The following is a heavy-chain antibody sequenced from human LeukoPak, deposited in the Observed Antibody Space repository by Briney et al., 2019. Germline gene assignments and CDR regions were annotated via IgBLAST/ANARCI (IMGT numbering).Heavy chain of an antibody. CDR2: INPNSGGT. CDR1: GYTFTSYY. J-gene: IGHJ4*02. CDR3: ARESAGGYYDSSGYRTFDY. V-gene: IGHV1-2*02. Sequence: GASVKVSCKASGYTFTSYYMNWVRQAPGQGLEWMGWINPNSGGTNYKQKFQGRVTMTRDTSISTAYMELSRLRSDDTAVYYCARESAGGYYDSSGYRTFDYWGQGTLVTVSS. D-gene: IGHD3-22*01.